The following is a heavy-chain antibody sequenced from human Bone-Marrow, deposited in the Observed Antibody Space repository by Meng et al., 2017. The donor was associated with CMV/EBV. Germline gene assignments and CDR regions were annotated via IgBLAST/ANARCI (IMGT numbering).Heavy chain of an antibody. J-gene: IGHJ6*02. Sequence: GESLKISCAASGFTFSSYGMHWVRQAPGKGLEWVAVIWYDGSNKYYADSVKGRFTISRDNSKNTLYLQMNSLRAEDTAVYYCARNEYSSPYGMDVWGQGTTVTVSS. CDR1: GFTFSSYG. CDR2: IWYDGSNK. CDR3: ARNEYSSPYGMDV. V-gene: IGHV3-33*01. D-gene: IGHD6-6*01.